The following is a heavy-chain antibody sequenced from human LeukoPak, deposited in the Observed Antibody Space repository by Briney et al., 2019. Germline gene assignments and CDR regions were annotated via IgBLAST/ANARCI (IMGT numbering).Heavy chain of an antibody. CDR1: GGSFSGYY. CDR2: IYYSGST. D-gene: IGHD6-6*01. V-gene: IGHV4-59*01. CDR3: ARSSSAYYYYYGMDV. J-gene: IGHJ6*02. Sequence: PSETLSLTCAVYGGSFSGYYWSWIRQPPGKGLEWIGYIYYSGSTNYNPSLKSRVTISVDTSKNQFSLKLSSVTAADTAVYYCARSSSAYYYYYGMDVWGQGTTVTVSS.